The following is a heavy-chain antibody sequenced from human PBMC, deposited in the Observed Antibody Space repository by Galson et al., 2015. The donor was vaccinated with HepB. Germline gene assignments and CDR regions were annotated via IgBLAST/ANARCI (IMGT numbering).Heavy chain of an antibody. V-gene: IGHV3-53*01. CDR2: IYSGGST. Sequence: SLRLSCAASGFTVSSNYMSWVRQAPGKGLEWVSVIYSGGSTYYADSVKGRFTISRDNSKNTLYLQMNSLRAEDTAVYYCARDDSNYSYYYGMDVWGQGTTVTVS. D-gene: IGHD4-11*01. CDR3: ARDDSNYSYYYGMDV. J-gene: IGHJ6*02. CDR1: GFTVSSNY.